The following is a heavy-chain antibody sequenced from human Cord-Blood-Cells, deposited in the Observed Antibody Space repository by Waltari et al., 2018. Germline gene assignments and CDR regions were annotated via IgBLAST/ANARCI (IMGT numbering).Heavy chain of an antibody. V-gene: IGHV3-30*04. D-gene: IGHD3-10*01. J-gene: IGHJ4*02. Sequence: QVQLVESGGGVVQPGRSLRLSCAASGFTFSSYAMHWVRQAPGKGLEWVAVKSYDGSNKYYADAVKGRFTISRDNSKNTLYLQMNSLRAEDTAVYYCARDEITMVRGVMGYWGQGTLVTVSS. CDR1: GFTFSSYA. CDR2: KSYDGSNK. CDR3: ARDEITMVRGVMGY.